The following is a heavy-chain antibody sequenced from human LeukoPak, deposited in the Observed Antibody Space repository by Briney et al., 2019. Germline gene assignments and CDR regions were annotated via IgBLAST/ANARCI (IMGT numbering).Heavy chain of an antibody. D-gene: IGHD1-26*01. CDR1: EYTFTAYY. Sequence: ASVKVSCKASEYTFTAYYMNWVRQAPGQGLDWMGRINPNRGASNYAQKFQGRVTITRDTSINTAYMELHTLTSHDTAIYYCARGWESNARYFGYWGQGTLVTVSP. J-gene: IGHJ4*02. CDR3: ARGWESNARYFGY. V-gene: IGHV1-2*06. CDR2: INPNRGAS.